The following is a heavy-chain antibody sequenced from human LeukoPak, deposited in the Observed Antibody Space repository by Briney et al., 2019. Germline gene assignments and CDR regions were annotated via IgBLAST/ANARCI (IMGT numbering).Heavy chain of an antibody. CDR3: ARDRYYYDSSGLS. Sequence: AGGSLRLSCAASGFTFSSYEMNWVRQAPGKGLEWVSYISSSGSTIYYADSVKGRFTISRDNAKNSLYLQMNSLRAEDTAVYYCARDRYYYDSSGLSWGQGTLVTVSS. J-gene: IGHJ4*02. CDR1: GFTFSSYE. D-gene: IGHD3-22*01. CDR2: ISSSGSTI. V-gene: IGHV3-48*03.